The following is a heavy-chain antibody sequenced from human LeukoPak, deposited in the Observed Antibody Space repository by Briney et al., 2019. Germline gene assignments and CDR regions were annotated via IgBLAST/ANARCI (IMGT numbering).Heavy chain of an antibody. CDR2: IIPIFGTA. Sequence: LGSSVKVSCKASGGTFSSYAISWVRQAPGQGLEWMGGIIPIFGTANYAQKFQGRVTITADKSTSTAYMELSSLRSEDTAVYYCARATPSFGRNIEKCFDYWGQGTLVTVSS. V-gene: IGHV1-69*06. CDR1: GGTFSSYA. J-gene: IGHJ4*02. D-gene: IGHD1-26*01. CDR3: ARATPSFGRNIEKCFDY.